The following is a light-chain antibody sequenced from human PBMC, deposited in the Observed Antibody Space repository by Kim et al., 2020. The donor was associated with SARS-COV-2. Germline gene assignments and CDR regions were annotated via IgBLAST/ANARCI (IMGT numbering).Light chain of an antibody. CDR2: GGS. V-gene: IGKV3-20*01. CDR1: QSVGSTY. CDR3: QQYLISPWT. J-gene: IGKJ1*01. Sequence: GDSATLSSRDSQSVGSTYLAWYQQKPGPAPRLLIYGGSSRATGIPDRFSGSGSGTAFTLAISRLEPEDFAVYYCQQYLISPWTYGQGTKVDIK.